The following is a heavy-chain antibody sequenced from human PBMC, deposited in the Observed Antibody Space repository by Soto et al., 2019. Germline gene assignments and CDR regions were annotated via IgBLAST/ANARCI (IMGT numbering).Heavy chain of an antibody. CDR3: ARPNTAMVPPYYYYGMDV. V-gene: IGHV1-69*01. CDR2: IIPIFGTA. Sequence: SVKVSCKASGGTFSSYAISWVRQAPGQGLEWMGGIIPIFGTAHSAQKFQGRVTITADESTSTAYMELSSLRSEDTAVYYCARPNTAMVPPYYYYGMDVWGQGTTVTVSS. D-gene: IGHD5-18*01. CDR1: GGTFSSYA. J-gene: IGHJ6*02.